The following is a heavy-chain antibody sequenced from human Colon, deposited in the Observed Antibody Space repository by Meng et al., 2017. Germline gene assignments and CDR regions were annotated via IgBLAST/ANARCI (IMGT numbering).Heavy chain of an antibody. CDR3: ASRGFSYGYVSF. V-gene: IGHV4-4*02. CDR1: GGSLSNSNW. D-gene: IGHD5-18*01. J-gene: IGHJ4*02. Sequence: SAPGPVKPAGTLSRTCAVSGGSLSNSNWWSWVRQSTGKGLEWIGEIYHSGNTNYNPSLKSRVTISVDKSKNQFSLKVSSVTAADTAVYYCASRGFSYGYVSFWGQGTLVTVSS. CDR2: IYHSGNT.